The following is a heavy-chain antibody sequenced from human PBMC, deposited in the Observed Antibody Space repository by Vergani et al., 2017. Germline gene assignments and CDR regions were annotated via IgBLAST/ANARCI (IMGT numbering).Heavy chain of an antibody. V-gene: IGHV3-23*01. CDR3: AKVGRSEVAGTFGAFDI. Sequence: VQLQESGPGLVKPPGTLSLTCAVSGGSISSSNWWSWVRQPPGKGLEWVSTLSASDRRTHYADSVKGRFTISRDNSKNTLFLHMNSLRPEDTAVYYCAKVGRSEVAGTFGAFDIWGQGTMVTVSS. CDR2: LSASDRRT. D-gene: IGHD6-19*01. J-gene: IGHJ3*02. CDR1: GGSISSSN.